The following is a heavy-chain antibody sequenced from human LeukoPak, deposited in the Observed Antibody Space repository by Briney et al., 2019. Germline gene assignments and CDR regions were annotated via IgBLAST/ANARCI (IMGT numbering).Heavy chain of an antibody. CDR3: ARDRAAAGFDAFDI. CDR1: GFTFSSYA. Sequence: GGSLRLSCAASGFTFSSYAMHWVRQAPGKGLEWVAVISYDASNKYYADSVKGRFTISRDNSKNTLYLQMNSLRAEDTAVYYCARDRAAAGFDAFDIWGQGTMVTVSS. D-gene: IGHD6-13*01. V-gene: IGHV3-30*04. CDR2: ISYDASNK. J-gene: IGHJ3*02.